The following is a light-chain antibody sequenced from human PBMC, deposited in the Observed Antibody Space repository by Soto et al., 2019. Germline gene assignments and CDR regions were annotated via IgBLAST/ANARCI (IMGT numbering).Light chain of an antibody. V-gene: IGKV3-11*01. CDR1: QSVSSY. Sequence: EIGLSHSPSTLSLSPGERATLSCRASQSVSSYLAWYQQKPGQAPRLLIYDASNRATGIPARFSGSGSGTDFTLTISSLEPEDFAVYYCQQRSNWLSITFGQGTRLEIK. CDR3: QQRSNWLSIT. CDR2: DAS. J-gene: IGKJ5*01.